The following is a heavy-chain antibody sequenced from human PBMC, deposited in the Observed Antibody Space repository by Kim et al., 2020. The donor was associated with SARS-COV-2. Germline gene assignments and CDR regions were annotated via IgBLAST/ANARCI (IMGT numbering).Heavy chain of an antibody. CDR2: IYYSDLT. D-gene: IGHD5-12*01. V-gene: IGHV4-59*01. J-gene: IGHJ4*02. CDR3: AREEGEMATISE. Sequence: SETLSLTCTVSGTSITSYYWSWIRQSPGKGLQWIGNIYYSDLTTYNPSLKSRITISQDTSKNQFSLTLSSVTAADTAVYYCAREEGEMATISEWGQGAV. CDR1: GTSITSYY.